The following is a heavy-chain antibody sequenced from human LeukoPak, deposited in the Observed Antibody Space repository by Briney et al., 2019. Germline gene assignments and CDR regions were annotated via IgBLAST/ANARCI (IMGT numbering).Heavy chain of an antibody. CDR2: ISGSGGST. CDR3: AKDFSEDLLSGGRGSSWYQVGGSYGMDV. V-gene: IGHV3-23*01. Sequence: PGGSLRLSCAASGFTFSDYYMSWVRQAPGKGLEWVSAISGSGGSTYYADSVKGRFTISRDNSKNTLYLQMNSLRAEDTAVYYCAKDFSEDLLSGGRGSSWYQVGGSYGMDVWGQGTTVTVSS. CDR1: GFTFSDYY. D-gene: IGHD6-13*01. J-gene: IGHJ6*02.